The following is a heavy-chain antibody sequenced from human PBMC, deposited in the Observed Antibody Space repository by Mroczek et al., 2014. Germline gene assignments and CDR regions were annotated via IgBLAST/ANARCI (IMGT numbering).Heavy chain of an antibody. CDR3: ARGRTTVTTDNRWGGYYYMDV. CDR1: GFTFSSYA. Sequence: QVQLVESGGGVVQPGRSLRLSCAASGFTFSSYAMHWVRQAPGKGLEWVAVISYDGSNKYYADSVKGRFTISRDNSKNTLYLQMNSLRAEDTAVYYCARGRTTVTTDNRWGGYYYMDVWGKGT. J-gene: IGHJ6*03. CDR2: ISYDGSNK. D-gene: IGHD4-17*01. V-gene: IGHV3-30-3*01.